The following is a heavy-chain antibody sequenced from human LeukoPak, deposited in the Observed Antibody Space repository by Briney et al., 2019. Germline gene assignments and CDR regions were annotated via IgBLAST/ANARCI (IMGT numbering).Heavy chain of an antibody. D-gene: IGHD3-10*01. CDR2: ISAYNGNT. CDR3: ARDFTMVHTAPGY. J-gene: IGHJ4*02. CDR1: GGTFISYA. Sequence: ASVKVSCKASGGTFISYAISWVRQAPGQGLEWMGWISAYNGNTNYAQKLQGRVTMTTDTSTSTAYMELRSLRSDDTAVYYCARDFTMVHTAPGYWGQGTLVTVSS. V-gene: IGHV1-18*01.